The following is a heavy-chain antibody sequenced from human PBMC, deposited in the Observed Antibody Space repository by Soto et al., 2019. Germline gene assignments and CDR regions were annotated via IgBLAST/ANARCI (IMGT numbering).Heavy chain of an antibody. CDR1: GGSISSYH. Sequence: SETLSLTCTVSGGSISSYHWSWIRQPPGKGLDWIGFFHYSGSTNYSPSLKSRVTISIDTSENQFSLKLNSVTAADTAVYYCARLAPLVLAGTSYYHSMDVWAQGTTVTVSS. CDR2: FHYSGST. D-gene: IGHD6-19*01. CDR3: ARLAPLVLAGTSYYHSMDV. V-gene: IGHV4-59*08. J-gene: IGHJ6*02.